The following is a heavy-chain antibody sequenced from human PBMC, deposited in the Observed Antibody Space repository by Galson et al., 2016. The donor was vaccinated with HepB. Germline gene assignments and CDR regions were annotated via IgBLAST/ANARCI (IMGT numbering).Heavy chain of an antibody. Sequence: SLRLSCAASGFTFSDHDIDWVRQAPGKGLEWVGRTRNKANSYTTEYAASVRGRFTISRDDSKNSLYLQMNSLKTEDTAVYYCARDSGFGDLDYWGQGTLVTVSS. CDR3: ARDSGFGDLDY. V-gene: IGHV3-72*01. D-gene: IGHD3-10*01. CDR2: TRNKANSYTT. CDR1: GFTFSDHD. J-gene: IGHJ4*02.